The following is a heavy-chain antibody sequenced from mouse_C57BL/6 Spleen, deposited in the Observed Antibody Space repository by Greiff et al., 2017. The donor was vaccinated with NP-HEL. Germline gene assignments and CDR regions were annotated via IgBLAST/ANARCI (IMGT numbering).Heavy chain of an antibody. Sequence: QVQLKQPGAELVKPGASVKMSCKASGYTFTSYWITWVKQRPGQGLEWIGDIYPGSGSTNYNEKFKSKATLTVDTSSSTAYMQLSSLTSEDSAVYYCARKHYGSGGAWFAYWGQGTLVTVSA. J-gene: IGHJ3*01. V-gene: IGHV1-55*01. CDR3: ARKHYGSGGAWFAY. CDR1: GYTFTSYW. D-gene: IGHD1-1*01. CDR2: IYPGSGST.